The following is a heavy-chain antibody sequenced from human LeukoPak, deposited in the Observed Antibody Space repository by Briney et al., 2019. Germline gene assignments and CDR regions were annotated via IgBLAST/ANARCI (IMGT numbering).Heavy chain of an antibody. CDR2: IYTSGST. CDR3: ARVYYDSSGDSAFDI. Sequence: SQTLSLTCTVSGGSISSGSYYWSWIRQPAGKGLEWIGRIYTSGSTNYNPSLTSRVTISVDTSKNQSSLKLSSVTAADTAVYDCARVYYDSSGDSAFDIWGQGTMVTVSS. D-gene: IGHD3-22*01. J-gene: IGHJ3*02. CDR1: GGSISSGSYY. V-gene: IGHV4-61*02.